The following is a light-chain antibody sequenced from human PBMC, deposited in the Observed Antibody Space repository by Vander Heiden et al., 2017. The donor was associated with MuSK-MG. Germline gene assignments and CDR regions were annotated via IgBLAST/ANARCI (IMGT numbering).Light chain of an antibody. CDR1: QSVSSY. CDR3: QQRSNWPRIT. Sequence: EIVLTQSPATLSLSPGERATLSCRASQSVSSYLAWYQQKPGQAPRLLIYDASKRDTGIPAKFSGSGSGKDFTLTISSREQEDFAVYYCQQRSNWPRITFGRGTKVDIK. CDR2: DAS. J-gene: IGKJ4*01. V-gene: IGKV3-11*01.